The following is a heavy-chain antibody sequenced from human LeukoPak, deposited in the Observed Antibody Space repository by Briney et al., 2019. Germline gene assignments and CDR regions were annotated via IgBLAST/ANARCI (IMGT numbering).Heavy chain of an antibody. Sequence: ASVKVSCKASGYTFTNYGISWVRQAPGQGLECMGWISAYNGNTNYAQRFQGRVTMTTDTSTSTAYMELRSLRSDDTAVYYCARVRDYGGIGEDYWGQGSLVTVSS. J-gene: IGHJ4*02. CDR1: GYTFTNYG. V-gene: IGHV1-18*01. CDR2: ISAYNGNT. D-gene: IGHD3-16*01. CDR3: ARVRDYGGIGEDY.